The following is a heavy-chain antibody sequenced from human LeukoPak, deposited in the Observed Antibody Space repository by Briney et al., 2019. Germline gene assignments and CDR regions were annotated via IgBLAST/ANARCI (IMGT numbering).Heavy chain of an antibody. Sequence: GGSLRLSCAASGYTVSSNYMSWVRQAPGKGLEWVSVIYSGGSTYYADSVKGRFTISRDNSKNTLYLQMNSLGAEDTAVYYCARVQYHSGWSSFDYWGQGTLVTVSS. CDR1: GYTVSSNY. CDR2: IYSGGST. D-gene: IGHD6-19*01. CDR3: ARVQYHSGWSSFDY. J-gene: IGHJ4*02. V-gene: IGHV3-53*01.